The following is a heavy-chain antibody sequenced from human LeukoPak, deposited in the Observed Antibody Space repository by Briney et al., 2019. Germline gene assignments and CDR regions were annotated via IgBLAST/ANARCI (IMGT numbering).Heavy chain of an antibody. J-gene: IGHJ4*02. CDR1: GYTFTSYG. CDR3: ARVGGPLWFGELYDY. D-gene: IGHD3-10*01. V-gene: IGHV7-4-1*02. CDR2: INTNTGNP. Sequence: GASVKVSCKASGYTFTSYGISWVRQAPGQGLEWMGWINTNTGNPTYAQGFTGRFVFSLDTSVSTAYLQISSLKAEDTAVYYCARVGGPLWFGELYDYWGQGTLVTVSS.